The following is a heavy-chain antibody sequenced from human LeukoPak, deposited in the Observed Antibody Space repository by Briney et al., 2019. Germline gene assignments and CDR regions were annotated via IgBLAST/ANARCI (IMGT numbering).Heavy chain of an antibody. J-gene: IGHJ4*02. D-gene: IGHD6-13*01. Sequence: PGGSLRLSCAASGFTFSSYAMSWVRQAPGKGLEWVAFIRYDGSNKYYADSVKGRFTISRDNSRNTLYLQMNSLRAEDTAVYYCAKDAAAQGYFDYWGQGTLVTVSS. CDR2: IRYDGSNK. CDR3: AKDAAAQGYFDY. CDR1: GFTFSSYA. V-gene: IGHV3-30*02.